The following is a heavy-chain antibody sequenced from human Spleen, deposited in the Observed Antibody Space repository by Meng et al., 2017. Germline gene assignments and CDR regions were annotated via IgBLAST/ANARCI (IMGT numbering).Heavy chain of an antibody. D-gene: IGHD6-13*01. CDR2: ISPSNGDT. CDR1: GYPFTSLS. V-gene: IGHV1-18*01. J-gene: IGHJ6*02. CDR3: ARVGYSSSWFYYYYYYGMAV. Sequence: ASVKVSCKASGYPFTSLSINWMRQAPGQGLEWMGWISPSNGDTKYAQNLQGRVTMTTDTSTSTAYMELRSLRSDDTAVYYCARVGYSSSWFYYYYYYGMAVWGQGTTVTVSS.